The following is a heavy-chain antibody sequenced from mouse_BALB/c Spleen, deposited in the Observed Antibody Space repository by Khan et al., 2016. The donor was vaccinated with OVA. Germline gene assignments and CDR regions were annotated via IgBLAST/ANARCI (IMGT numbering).Heavy chain of an antibody. J-gene: IGHJ3*01. CDR3: ARDYWFTY. V-gene: IGHV5-6-5*01. CDR1: GFTFSNYS. CDR2: ISSGGST. Sequence: EVELVESGAGLVKPGGSLYFSCAASGFTFSNYSMSWVRQTPGKRLEWVASISSGGSTYYPDSVKGRFTISRDTARNILYLQMSSLRSEDTAMYYCARDYWFTYWGQGTMVTVSA.